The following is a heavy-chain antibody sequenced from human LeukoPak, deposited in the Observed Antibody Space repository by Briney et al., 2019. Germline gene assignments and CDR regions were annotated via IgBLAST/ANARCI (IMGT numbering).Heavy chain of an antibody. CDR1: GYTFTGYY. J-gene: IGHJ4*02. CDR2: ISAYNGNT. D-gene: IGHD3-3*01. Sequence: ASVKVSCKASGYTFTGYYMHWVRQAPGQGLEWMGWISAYNGNTNYAQKLQGRVTMTTDTSTSTAYMELRSLRSDDTAVYYCARDLRYYDFWSGYYTSLDYWGQGTLVTVSS. V-gene: IGHV1-18*04. CDR3: ARDLRYYDFWSGYYTSLDY.